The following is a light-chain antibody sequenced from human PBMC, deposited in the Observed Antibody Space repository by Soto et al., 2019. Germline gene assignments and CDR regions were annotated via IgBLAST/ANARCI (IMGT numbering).Light chain of an antibody. V-gene: IGLV2-14*03. Sequence: QSALTQPASVSGSPGQSITISCTGTSSDVSVYNYVSWYQQHPGKAPKFMIYDVSYRPSGVSERFSGSKSGNTASLTISGLQAEDEAEYHCSSYTSSNTPVIFGGGTKLTVL. CDR3: SSYTSSNTPVI. CDR2: DVS. J-gene: IGLJ2*01. CDR1: SSDVSVYNY.